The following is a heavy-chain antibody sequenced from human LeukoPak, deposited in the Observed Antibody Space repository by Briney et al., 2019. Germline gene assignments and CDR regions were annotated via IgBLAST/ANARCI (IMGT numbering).Heavy chain of an antibody. Sequence: GGSLRLSCAASGFTFSSYAMSWVRQAPGKGLEWVSVIYSGGSTYYADSVKGRFTISRDNSKNTLYLQMNSLRAEDTAVYYCARDPDDYGGTCWGQGTLVTVSS. CDR3: ARDPDDYGGTC. J-gene: IGHJ4*02. CDR2: IYSGGST. CDR1: GFTFSSYA. V-gene: IGHV3-66*01. D-gene: IGHD4-23*01.